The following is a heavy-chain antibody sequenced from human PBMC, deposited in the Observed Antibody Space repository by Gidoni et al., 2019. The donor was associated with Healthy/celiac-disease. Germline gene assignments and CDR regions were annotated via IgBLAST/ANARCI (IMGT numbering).Heavy chain of an antibody. CDR3: ARDAHITRLSPGAFDI. CDR1: GGTLSSHA. V-gene: IGHV1-69*01. CDR2: IIPILGTA. D-gene: IGHD3-9*01. Sequence: QVQLVQSGAEVKKPRSSLKVSCKASGGTLSSHAISWVRQAPGQGLEWMGGIIPILGTANYAQKFQGRVTITADESTSTAYMELSSLRSEDTAVYYCARDAHITRLSPGAFDIWGQGTMVTVSS. J-gene: IGHJ3*02.